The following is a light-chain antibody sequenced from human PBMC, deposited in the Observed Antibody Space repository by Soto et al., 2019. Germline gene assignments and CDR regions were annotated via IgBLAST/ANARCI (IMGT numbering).Light chain of an antibody. Sequence: QSALTQSPSASGSPGQSVTSSCTGTKNDIGVYDFVSWYQHHPGKAPRLIIYEVVQRPSGVPDRFSGSKSGNTASLTVSGLQAADEADYFCKSYAGSNTYVFGSGTTVTVL. V-gene: IGLV2-8*01. CDR1: KNDIGVYDF. J-gene: IGLJ1*01. CDR3: KSYAGSNTYV. CDR2: EVV.